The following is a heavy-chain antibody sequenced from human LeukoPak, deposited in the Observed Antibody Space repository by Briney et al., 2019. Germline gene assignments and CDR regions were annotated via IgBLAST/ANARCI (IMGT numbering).Heavy chain of an antibody. J-gene: IGHJ4*02. CDR2: ISYDGSNK. Sequence: PGRSLRLSCAASGFTFSSYAMHWVRQAPGKGLEWVAVISYDGSNKYYADSVKGRFTISRDNSKNTLYLQMNSLRAEDTAVYYCARPYIAVAVFRGDYFDYWGQGTLVTVSS. V-gene: IGHV3-30-3*01. CDR1: GFTFSSYA. D-gene: IGHD6-19*01. CDR3: ARPYIAVAVFRGDYFDY.